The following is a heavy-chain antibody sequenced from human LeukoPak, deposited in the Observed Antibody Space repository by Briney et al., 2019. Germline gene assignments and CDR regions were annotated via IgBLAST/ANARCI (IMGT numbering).Heavy chain of an antibody. CDR1: GGSISSTNDY. CDR2: VYHSGRT. Sequence: SETLSLTCAVSGGSISSTNDYWGWVRQPPGKGLEWIEVVYHSGRTYYNPSLESRVTISLDTSKNQFSLKLSSVTAADTAMYYCARYSSSTGWFDPWGQGILVTVSS. D-gene: IGHD6-6*01. CDR3: ARYSSSTGWFDP. J-gene: IGHJ5*02. V-gene: IGHV4-39*07.